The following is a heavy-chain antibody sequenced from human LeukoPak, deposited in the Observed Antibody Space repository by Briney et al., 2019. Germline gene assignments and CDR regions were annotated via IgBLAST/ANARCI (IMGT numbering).Heavy chain of an antibody. D-gene: IGHD6-19*01. V-gene: IGHV4-59*08. Sequence: SATLSLTCNVSGGSMSSYYWSWIRQTPGKGLEWIGYIYYSGSTNNNPSLKSRVTISIDTSKNQFSLRLSSVTAADTAIYYCARRDSSVWYLDYWGQGTLVTVSS. CDR3: ARRDSSVWYLDY. J-gene: IGHJ4*02. CDR2: IYYSGST. CDR1: GGSMSSYY.